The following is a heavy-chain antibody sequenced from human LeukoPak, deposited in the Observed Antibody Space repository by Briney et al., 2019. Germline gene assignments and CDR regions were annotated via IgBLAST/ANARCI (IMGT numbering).Heavy chain of an antibody. D-gene: IGHD1-14*01. J-gene: IGHJ4*02. CDR1: GYRLIGFY. Sequence: ASVRVSCKASGYRLIGFYLHWVRQAPGQRPEWMGWINPHDGDTKYAQSFQGRVTMTWDTSITTAHMELSSLSSDDTVVYYCTRDGGGRTEMCFDYWGQGTLVTVSS. V-gene: IGHV1-2*02. CDR2: INPHDGDT. CDR3: TRDGGGRTEMCFDY.